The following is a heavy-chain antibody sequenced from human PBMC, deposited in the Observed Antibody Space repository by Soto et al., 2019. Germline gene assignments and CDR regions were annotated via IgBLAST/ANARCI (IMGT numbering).Heavy chain of an antibody. V-gene: IGHV3-48*03. J-gene: IGHJ4*02. CDR1: GFTFNDFE. CDR3: ARGFGRFNY. D-gene: IGHD3-10*01. Sequence: EVQLLESGGGLVQPGGSLRLSCGVSGFTFNDFEMNWVRQAPGKGLEWLAYIDGSGTTKKYADSVRGRFTISRDNPNTSLFLQMSSLSAADMAIYYCARGFGRFNYWGQGTLVCVSS. CDR2: IDGSGTTK.